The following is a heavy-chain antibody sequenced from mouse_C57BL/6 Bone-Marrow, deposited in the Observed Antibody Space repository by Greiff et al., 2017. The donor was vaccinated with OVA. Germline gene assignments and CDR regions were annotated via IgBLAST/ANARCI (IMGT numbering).Heavy chain of an antibody. CDR3: ARHSYYSNYAYYFDY. CDR2: ISSGGSYT. D-gene: IGHD2-5*01. J-gene: IGHJ2*01. Sequence: EVHLVESGGGLVKPGGSLKLSCAASGFTFSSYGMSWVRQTPDKRLEWVATISSGGSYTYYPDSVKGRFTISRDNAKNTLYLQMSSLKSEDTAMYYCARHSYYSNYAYYFDYWGQGTTLTVSS. CDR1: GFTFSSYG. V-gene: IGHV5-6*01.